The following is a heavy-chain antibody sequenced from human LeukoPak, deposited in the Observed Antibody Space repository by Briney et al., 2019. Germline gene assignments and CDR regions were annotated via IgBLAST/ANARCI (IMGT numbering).Heavy chain of an antibody. CDR2: IYYSGST. CDR3: ARGRCSGGSCYSSYYYYGMDV. V-gene: IGHV4-59*08. D-gene: IGHD2-15*01. J-gene: IGHJ6*02. CDR1: GGSISTYY. Sequence: ASETLSLTCTVSGGSISTYYWSWIRQPPGKGLEWIGYIYYSGSTNYNPSLKSRVTISVDTSKNQFSLKLNSVTAADTAVYYCARGRCSGGSCYSSYYYYGMDVWGQGTTVTVSS.